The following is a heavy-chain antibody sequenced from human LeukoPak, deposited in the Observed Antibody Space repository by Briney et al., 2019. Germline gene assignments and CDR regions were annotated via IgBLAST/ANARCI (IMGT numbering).Heavy chain of an antibody. J-gene: IGHJ4*02. Sequence: TGGSLRLSCTASGFIFRNYWMNWVRQTPGKRLEWVANIKPDGSEKDYVHSVKGRFTISRDNTNNSLFLQMNSLRAEDTAVYYCAREGQLWPSFDYWGQGTLVTVSS. CDR3: AREGQLWPSFDY. D-gene: IGHD5-18*01. V-gene: IGHV3-7*01. CDR2: IKPDGSEK. CDR1: GFIFRNYW.